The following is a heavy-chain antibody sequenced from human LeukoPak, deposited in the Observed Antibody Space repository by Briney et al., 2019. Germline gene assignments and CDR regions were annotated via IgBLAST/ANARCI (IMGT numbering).Heavy chain of an antibody. CDR3: ARIPGSSWEFDY. CDR2: ISSSSSYI. D-gene: IGHD6-13*01. Sequence: GGSLRLSCAASGFTFSSYSMNWVRQAPGKGLEWVSSISSSSSYIYYADSVKGRFTISRDNAKNSLYLQMNSLRAEDTAVYYCARIPGSSWEFDYWGQGTLVTVSS. V-gene: IGHV3-21*01. CDR1: GFTFSSYS. J-gene: IGHJ4*02.